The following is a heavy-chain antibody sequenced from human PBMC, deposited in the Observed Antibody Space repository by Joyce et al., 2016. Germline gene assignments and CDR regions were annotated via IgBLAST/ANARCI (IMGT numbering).Heavy chain of an antibody. CDR2: IYNKEST. D-gene: IGHD3-10*01. CDR3: ATSLPSRVGGFQFFGMDV. CDR1: GDSFSGTSYY. J-gene: IGHJ6*02. V-gene: IGHV4-61*01. Sequence: HLQESGPGLVKPSETLSLTCTISGDSFSGTSYYWSWIRQSPWKGLEWLGFIYNKESTHYNPALGVRLSISVGAAKKQFSLRLTSVTSADTAVYYCATSLPSRVGGFQFFGMDVWGQGTTVIVS.